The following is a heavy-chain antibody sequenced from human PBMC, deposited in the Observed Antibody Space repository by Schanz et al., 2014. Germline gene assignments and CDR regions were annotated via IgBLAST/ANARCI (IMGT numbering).Heavy chain of an antibody. D-gene: IGHD3-10*01. CDR3: AKGRFGELSAFDI. J-gene: IGHJ3*02. CDR2: ISSSSSTI. V-gene: IGHV3-48*01. CDR1: GFTFSSYS. Sequence: PGGSLRLSCAASGFTFSSYSMNWVRQAPGKGLEWVAYISSSSSTIHYADSVKGRFTISRDNAKNSLYLQMDSLRAEDTAVYYCAKGRFGELSAFDIWGQGTMVTVSS.